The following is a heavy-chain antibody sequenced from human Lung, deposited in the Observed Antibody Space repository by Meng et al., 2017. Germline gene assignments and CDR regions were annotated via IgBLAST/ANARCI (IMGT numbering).Heavy chain of an antibody. V-gene: IGHV4-34*01. Sequence: QVQLQQWGAGLLKPSETLSLTCAVYGGSFSGYYWSWIRQPPGKGLEWIGEINHSGSTNYNPSLKSRVTISVDTSKNQFSLKLSSVTAADTAVYYCARPKQANWYFDLWGRGTLVTASS. D-gene: IGHD1/OR15-1a*01. J-gene: IGHJ2*01. CDR3: ARPKQANWYFDL. CDR2: INHSGST. CDR1: GGSFSGYY.